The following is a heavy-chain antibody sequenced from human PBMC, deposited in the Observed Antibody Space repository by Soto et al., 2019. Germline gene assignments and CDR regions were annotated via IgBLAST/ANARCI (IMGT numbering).Heavy chain of an antibody. Sequence: SVKVSCKASGGTFSSDAIDWVRQAPGQGLEWIGGIIPILGTANYAQKLQGRVTITADKSTTTAYMELSSLRSEDTAVYYCARVAIYDFWSGYASGYYYGMDVWGQGTTVTVSS. V-gene: IGHV1-69*10. CDR3: ARVAIYDFWSGYASGYYYGMDV. J-gene: IGHJ6*02. CDR1: GGTFSSDA. CDR2: IIPILGTA. D-gene: IGHD3-3*01.